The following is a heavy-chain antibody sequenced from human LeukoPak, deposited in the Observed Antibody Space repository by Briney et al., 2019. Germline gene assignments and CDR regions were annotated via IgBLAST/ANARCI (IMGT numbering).Heavy chain of an antibody. J-gene: IGHJ4*02. CDR2: IYYSGST. D-gene: IGHD3-9*01. CDR1: GGSISSSSYY. V-gene: IGHV4-39*07. CDR3: ARVSRVDYDILTGYVGGDY. Sequence: TASETLSLTCTVSGGSISSSSYYWGWIRQPPGKGLEWIGSIYYSGSTYYNPSLKSRVTISVDTSKNQFSLKLSSVTAADTAVYYCARVSRVDYDILTGYVGGDYWGQGTLVTVSS.